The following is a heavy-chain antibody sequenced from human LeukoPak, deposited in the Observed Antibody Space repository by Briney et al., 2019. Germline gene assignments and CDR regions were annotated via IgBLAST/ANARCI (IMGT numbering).Heavy chain of an antibody. CDR3: ASLSPYCSGGSCYWFSYYYYYMDV. Sequence: ASETLSLTCTVSGGSISSSSYYWGWIRQPPGKGLEWIGSIYYSGSTYYNPSLKSRVTISVDTSKNQFSLKLSSVTAADTAVYYCASLSPYCSGGSCYWFSYYYYYMDVWGKGTTVTVSS. CDR1: GGSISSSSYY. V-gene: IGHV4-39*07. CDR2: IYYSGST. J-gene: IGHJ6*03. D-gene: IGHD2-15*01.